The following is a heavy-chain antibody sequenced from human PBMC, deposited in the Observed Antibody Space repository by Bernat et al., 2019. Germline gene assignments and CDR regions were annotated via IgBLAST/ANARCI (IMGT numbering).Heavy chain of an antibody. J-gene: IGHJ4*02. CDR3: AKRDTTVGRGAFDC. V-gene: IGHV3-23*01. CDR2: ISSSGGDT. D-gene: IGHD5-18*01. Sequence: EVQLLESGGGLVQPGDSLRLSCATSGFTFGSYAMSWVRQAPGKGLEWVSAISSSGGDTYYTDSVTGRFTISRDNSKNTLYLRINSLRAEDMAVYYCAKRDTTVGRGAFDCWGQGTLVTVSS. CDR1: GFTFGSYA.